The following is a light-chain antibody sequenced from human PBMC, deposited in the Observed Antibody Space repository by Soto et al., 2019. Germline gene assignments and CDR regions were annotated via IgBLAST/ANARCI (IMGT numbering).Light chain of an antibody. Sequence: DIQMTQSPSSVSASIGDRVTITCRASQDIYRLLAWYQQKPGKAPKLLIHDASNLQSGVPSRFSGSGSWTDFTLTSSSLQPEDSATYYCLQAGAFPLTIGQGTNVEIK. CDR2: DAS. V-gene: IGKV1-12*01. CDR3: LQAGAFPLT. J-gene: IGKJ1*01. CDR1: QDIYRL.